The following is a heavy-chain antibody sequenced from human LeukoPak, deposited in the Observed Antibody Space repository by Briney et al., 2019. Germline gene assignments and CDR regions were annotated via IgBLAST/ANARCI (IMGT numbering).Heavy chain of an antibody. CDR1: GYTFPKHL. CDR3: ARGMDMAEYTFTY. V-gene: IGHV1-46*01. CDR2: INPSGGGT. D-gene: IGHD2-2*03. J-gene: IGHJ4*02. Sequence: ASVKDSLLASGYTFPKHLIHWVGQTPGQGLEWVGIINPSGGGTNYAQKFQGRVTMTRDTSTSTFYMELSSLKSEDTAVYYCARGMDMAEYTFTYWSQATLVTVSS.